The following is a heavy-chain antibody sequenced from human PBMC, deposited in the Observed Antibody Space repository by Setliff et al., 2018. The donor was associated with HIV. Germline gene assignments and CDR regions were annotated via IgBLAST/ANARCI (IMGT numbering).Heavy chain of an antibody. CDR1: GFTFSTYW. CDR2: IKQDGSEK. Sequence: GGSLRLSCAASGFTFSTYWMSWVRQAPGKGLEWVANIKQDGSEKNYMDSVKGRFTIARDNAKNSRYLQMNSLRVEDTAVYYCARYSPRGYTLTGPYWGQGTLVTVSS. J-gene: IGHJ4*02. CDR3: ARYSPRGYTLTGPY. D-gene: IGHD6-25*01. V-gene: IGHV3-7*05.